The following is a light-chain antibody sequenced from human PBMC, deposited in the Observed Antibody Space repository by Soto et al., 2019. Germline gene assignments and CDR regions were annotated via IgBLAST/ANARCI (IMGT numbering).Light chain of an antibody. V-gene: IGKV1D-16*01. J-gene: IGKJ1*01. CDR2: AAS. CDR3: QHYNSYSEA. Sequence: IQMTQSPSSVSASVGDTVTITCRASQDIGSWLAWFQQKPGRAPKLLIYAASSLQSGVPSRFSGSGSGADFTLTISSLQPDDFATYYCQHYNSYSEAFGQGTKVDIK. CDR1: QDIGSW.